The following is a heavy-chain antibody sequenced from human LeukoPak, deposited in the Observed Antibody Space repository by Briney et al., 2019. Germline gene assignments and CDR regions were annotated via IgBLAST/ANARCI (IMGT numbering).Heavy chain of an antibody. V-gene: IGHV1-8*03. CDR3: ARRKFLGWFDP. CDR1: GYIFTTYD. Sequence: GASVKVSCKASGYIFTTYDIGWVRQATGQGLEWMGWWNPNSGNAGYAQKFQGRVTISRHTSISTAYMELSSLRSDDTAIYYCARRKFLGWFDPWGQGTLVTVSS. D-gene: IGHD7-27*01. CDR2: WNPNSGNA. J-gene: IGHJ5*02.